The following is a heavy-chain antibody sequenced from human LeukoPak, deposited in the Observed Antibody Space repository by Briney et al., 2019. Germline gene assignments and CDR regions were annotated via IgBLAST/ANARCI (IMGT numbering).Heavy chain of an antibody. D-gene: IGHD2-2*01. Sequence: SETLSLTCAVYGGSFSGYYWSWIRQPPGKGLEWIGEINHSGSTNYNPPLKGRVTISVDTSKNQFSLKLSSVTAADTAVYYCARGRYCSSTSCWSDYWGQGTLVTVSS. J-gene: IGHJ4*02. V-gene: IGHV4-34*01. CDR1: GGSFSGYY. CDR2: INHSGST. CDR3: ARGRYCSSTSCWSDY.